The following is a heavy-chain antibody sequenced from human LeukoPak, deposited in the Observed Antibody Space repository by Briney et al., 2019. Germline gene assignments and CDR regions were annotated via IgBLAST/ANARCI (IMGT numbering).Heavy chain of an antibody. CDR1: GFTFSSYG. CDR3: ARDGRRLRGPGGATYWFDP. V-gene: IGHV3-33*01. CDR2: IWYDGSNK. D-gene: IGHD1-26*01. J-gene: IGHJ5*02. Sequence: PGGSLRLSCAASGFTFSSYGMHWVRQAPGKGLEWVAVIWYDGSNKYYADSVKGRFTISRDNSKNTLYLQMNSLRAEDAAVYYCARDGRRLRGPGGATYWFDPWGQGTLVTVSS.